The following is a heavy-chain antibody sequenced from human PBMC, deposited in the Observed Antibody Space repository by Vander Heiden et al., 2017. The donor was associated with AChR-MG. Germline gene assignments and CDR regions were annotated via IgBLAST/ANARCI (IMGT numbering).Heavy chain of an antibody. J-gene: IGHJ4*02. V-gene: IGHV4-34*01. Sequence: QVQLQQWGAALFMPSETLCLACAASRGSFRGYDWSWIGQPQGKGLGWIGEINHSGSTNYNPSLKSRVTISVDTSKNQFSLKLSSVTAADTAVYYCARGRRDYYGSGSYYGSDYWGQGTLVTVSS. D-gene: IGHD3-10*01. CDR1: RGSFRGYD. CDR2: INHSGST. CDR3: ARGRRDYYGSGSYYGSDY.